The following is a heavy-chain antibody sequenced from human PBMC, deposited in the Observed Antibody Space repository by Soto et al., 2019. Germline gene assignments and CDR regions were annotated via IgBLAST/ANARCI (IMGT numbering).Heavy chain of an antibody. CDR3: ARERRAAVDY. V-gene: IGHV4-30-4*01. D-gene: IGHD6-25*01. J-gene: IGHJ4*02. Sequence: PSETLSLTCTVSCGSISSGDYYWSWVRQPPGKGLEWIGYIYYSGSTYYNPSLKSRVTISVDTSKNQFSLKPSSVTAADTAVYYCARERRAAVDYWGQGTLVTVSS. CDR2: IYYSGST. CDR1: CGSISSGDYY.